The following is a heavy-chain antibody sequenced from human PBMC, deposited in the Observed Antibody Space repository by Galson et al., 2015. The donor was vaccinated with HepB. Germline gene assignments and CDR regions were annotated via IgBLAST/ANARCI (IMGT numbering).Heavy chain of an antibody. CDR1: GFTFSSYG. Sequence: SLRLSCAASGFTFSSYGMHWVRQAPGKGLEWVAVISYDGSNKYYADSVKGRFTISRDNSKNTLYLQMNSLRAEDTAVYCCAKVRIAAAGLTYGNDYWGQGTLVTVSS. CDR2: ISYDGSNK. V-gene: IGHV3-30*18. D-gene: IGHD6-13*01. J-gene: IGHJ4*02. CDR3: AKVRIAAAGLTYGNDY.